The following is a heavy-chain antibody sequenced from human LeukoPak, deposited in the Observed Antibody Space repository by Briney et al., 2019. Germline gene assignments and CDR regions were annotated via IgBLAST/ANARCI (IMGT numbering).Heavy chain of an antibody. D-gene: IGHD2-2*01. CDR3: ARHYADKRAVDY. J-gene: IGHJ4*02. CDR2: IHYSGSA. CDR1: GGSISSSNYY. Sequence: SETLSLTCTVSGGSISSSNYYWGWIRQPPGRGLEWFGSIHYSGSAYYNPSPKSRVTISVDTSKNQFSLKLSSVTAADTAVYYCARHYADKRAVDYWGQGILVTVSS. V-gene: IGHV4-39*01.